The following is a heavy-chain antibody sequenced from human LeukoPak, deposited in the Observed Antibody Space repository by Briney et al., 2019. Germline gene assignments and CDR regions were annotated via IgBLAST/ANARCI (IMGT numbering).Heavy chain of an antibody. V-gene: IGHV1-2*02. CDR2: INPNSGGT. J-gene: IGHJ3*02. D-gene: IGHD2-2*01. CDR1: VYTFTGYY. CDR3: ARKVPDDAFDI. Sequence: ASVKVSCKPSVYTFTGYYMHWMRQAPGQGLEWMGWINPNSGGTNYAQKFQGRVTMTRDTSISTAYMELSRLRSDDTAVYYCARKVPDDAFDIWGQGTMVTVSS.